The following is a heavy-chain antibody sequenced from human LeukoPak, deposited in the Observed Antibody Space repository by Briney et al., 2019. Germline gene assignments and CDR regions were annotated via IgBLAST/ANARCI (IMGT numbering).Heavy chain of an antibody. CDR1: GFTFSSFW. CDR3: ARDARITIFGVVIYYFDY. CDR2: IKQDGSEK. V-gene: IGHV3-7*01. Sequence: GGSLRLSCAASGFTFSSFWMNWVRQAPGKGLEWVANIKQDGSEKYYVDSVKGRFTISRDNAKNSLYLQMNSLRAEDTAVYYCARDARITIFGVVIYYFDYWGQGTLVTVSS. J-gene: IGHJ4*02. D-gene: IGHD3-3*01.